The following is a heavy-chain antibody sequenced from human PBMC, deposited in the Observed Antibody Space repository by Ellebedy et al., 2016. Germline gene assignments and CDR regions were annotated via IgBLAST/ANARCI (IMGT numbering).Heavy chain of an antibody. CDR1: GGSISNYY. CDR3: ASNDRGGFPRGVIIAGPDY. J-gene: IGHJ4*02. Sequence: SETLSLTCTVSGGSISNYYWRWIRQPPGKGLAWIGYIYYSGSTNYNPYLKSRVTISVDSSKNQFSLKLTSVTAADTAVYYCASNDRGGFPRGVIIAGPDYWGQGTLVTVSS. CDR2: IYYSGST. D-gene: IGHD3-10*01. V-gene: IGHV4-59*08.